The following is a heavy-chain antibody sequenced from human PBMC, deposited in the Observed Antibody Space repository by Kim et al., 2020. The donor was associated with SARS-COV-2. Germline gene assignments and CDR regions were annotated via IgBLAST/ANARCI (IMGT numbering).Heavy chain of an antibody. Sequence: QKYQGRVTMTRDTSTSTVYMELSSLRSEDTAVYYCASVVVAASTGGYFQHWGQGTLVTVSS. J-gene: IGHJ1*01. D-gene: IGHD2-15*01. V-gene: IGHV1-46*01. CDR3: ASVVVAASTGGYFQH.